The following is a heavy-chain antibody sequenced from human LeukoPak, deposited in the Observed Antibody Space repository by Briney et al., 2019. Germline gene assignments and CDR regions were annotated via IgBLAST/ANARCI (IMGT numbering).Heavy chain of an antibody. Sequence: SETLSLTCSVSGGSISSYYWTWIRQPPGKGLEWIGYIHYRGNTNYNPSLKSRVTISVDTSKNQFSLKLSSVTAADTAVYYCARDWGRGYQRSFDYWGQGTLVTVSS. D-gene: IGHD3-22*01. CDR3: ARDWGRGYQRSFDY. J-gene: IGHJ4*02. CDR2: IHYRGNT. CDR1: GGSISSYY. V-gene: IGHV4-59*01.